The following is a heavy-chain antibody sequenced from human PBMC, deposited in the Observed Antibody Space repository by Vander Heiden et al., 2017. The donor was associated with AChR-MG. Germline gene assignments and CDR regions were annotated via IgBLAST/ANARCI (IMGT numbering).Heavy chain of an antibody. D-gene: IGHD6-19*01. Sequence: EERLLESGGGLVQPGGSVTRSCAASGFTFSTYAMSWARQAPGKGLQWVSTISGNGAITYYADSVKGRFTISRDNSKNTLYLQMNSLRAEDTAVYYCAKEWGSGVNWFDPWGQGTLVTVSS. CDR3: AKEWGSGVNWFDP. CDR2: ISGNGAIT. V-gene: IGHV3-23*01. J-gene: IGHJ5*02. CDR1: GFTFSTYA.